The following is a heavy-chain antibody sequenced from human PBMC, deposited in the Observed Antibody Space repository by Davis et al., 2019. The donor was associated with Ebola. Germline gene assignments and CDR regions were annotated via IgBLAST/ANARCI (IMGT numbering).Heavy chain of an antibody. J-gene: IGHJ4*02. D-gene: IGHD3-3*01. Sequence: PGGSLRLSCAAPGFTFSTFWMGWVRQAPGKGLEWVANIKQDGREKNYVDSVAGRFTISRDNANNSLFLQMNSLRAEDTAVYYCARKNYFGVPGGYWGQGTLVTVSS. CDR1: GFTFSTFW. V-gene: IGHV3-7*03. CDR3: ARKNYFGVPGGY. CDR2: IKQDGREK.